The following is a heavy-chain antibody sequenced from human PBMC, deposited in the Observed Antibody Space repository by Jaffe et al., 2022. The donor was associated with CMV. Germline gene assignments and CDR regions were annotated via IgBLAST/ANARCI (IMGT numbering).Heavy chain of an antibody. CDR1: GYTFTSYY. Sequence: QVQLVQSGAEVKKPGASVKVSCKASGYTFTSYYMHWVRQAPGQGLEWMGIINPSGGSTSYAQKFQGRVTMTRDTSTSTVYMELSSLRSEDTAVYYCARGPRFGNYYDSSYRYYFDYWGQGTLVTVSS. D-gene: IGHD3-22*01. CDR2: INPSGGST. CDR3: ARGPRFGNYYDSSYRYYFDY. J-gene: IGHJ4*02. V-gene: IGHV1-46*01.